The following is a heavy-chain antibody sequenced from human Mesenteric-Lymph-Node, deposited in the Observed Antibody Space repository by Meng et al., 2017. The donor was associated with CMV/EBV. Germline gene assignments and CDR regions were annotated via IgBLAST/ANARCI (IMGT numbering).Heavy chain of an antibody. Sequence: GESLKISCAASGFTFSSYWMSWVRQAPGKGLEWVANIKQDGSEKYYVDSVKGRFTISRDNAKNSLYLQMNSLRAEDTAVYYCARVVRGPVDFDYWGQGTLVTVSS. J-gene: IGHJ4*02. CDR2: IKQDGSEK. CDR1: GFTFSSYW. D-gene: IGHD6-13*01. CDR3: ARVVRGPVDFDY. V-gene: IGHV3-7*01.